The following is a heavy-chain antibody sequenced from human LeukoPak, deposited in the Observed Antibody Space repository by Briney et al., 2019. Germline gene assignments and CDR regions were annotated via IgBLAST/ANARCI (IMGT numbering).Heavy chain of an antibody. D-gene: IGHD3-3*01. CDR3: ARDVYDFWSGYPAFDY. V-gene: IGHV3-74*01. CDR1: GFTFSSYW. CDR2: INTDGSST. J-gene: IGHJ4*02. Sequence: GGSLRLSCAASGFTFSSYWMHWVRHAPGKGLVWVSRINTDGSSTSYADSVKGRFTISRDNAKNTLYLQMNSLRAEDTAVYYCARDVYDFWSGYPAFDYWGQGTLVTVSS.